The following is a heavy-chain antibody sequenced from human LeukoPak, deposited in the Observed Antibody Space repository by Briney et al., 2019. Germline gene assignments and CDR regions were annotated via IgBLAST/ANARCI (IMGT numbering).Heavy chain of an antibody. V-gene: IGHV4-34*01. J-gene: IGHJ3*02. D-gene: IGHD3-22*01. CDR2: INHSGST. CDR1: GGSFSGYY. Sequence: PSETLSLTCAVYGGSFSGYYWSWIRQPPGKGLEWIGEINHSGSTNYNPSLKSRVTISVDTSKNQFSLKLSSVTAADTAVYYCARSYDSSGYPNDAFDIWGQGTMVTVSS. CDR3: ARSYDSSGYPNDAFDI.